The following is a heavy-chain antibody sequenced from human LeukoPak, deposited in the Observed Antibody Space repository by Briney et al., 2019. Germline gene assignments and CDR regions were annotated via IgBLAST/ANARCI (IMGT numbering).Heavy chain of an antibody. V-gene: IGHV4-4*07. CDR2: IYTSGST. D-gene: IGHD3-22*01. J-gene: IGHJ6*03. CDR3: ARDQGDYYDSSGYTGYYYYYYMDV. Sequence: SETLSLTCTVSGGSISSYYWSWIRQPAGKGLEWIGRIYTSGSTNYHPSLKSRVTMSVDTSKNQFSLKLSSVTAADTAVYYCARDQGDYYDSSGYTGYYYYYYMDVWGKGTTVTVSS. CDR1: GGSISSYY.